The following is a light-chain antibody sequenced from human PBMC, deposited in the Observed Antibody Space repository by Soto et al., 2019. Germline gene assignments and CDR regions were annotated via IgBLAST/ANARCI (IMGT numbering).Light chain of an antibody. Sequence: DVQMTQPPSSPSASVGDRVTITCRASQSISTYLHWYQQKPGKAPNLLIYAASTLQSGVPSRFSGSGSGTDFTLTISSLQPEDFATYFCQHGYSTPLTFGGGTKVDIK. J-gene: IGKJ4*01. CDR1: QSISTY. CDR3: QHGYSTPLT. V-gene: IGKV1-39*01. CDR2: AAS.